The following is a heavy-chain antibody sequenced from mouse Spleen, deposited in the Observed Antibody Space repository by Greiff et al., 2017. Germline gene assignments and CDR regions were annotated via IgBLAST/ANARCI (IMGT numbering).Heavy chain of an antibody. Sequence: EVQGVESGGGLVQPGGSLRLSCATSGFTFTDYYMSWVRQPPGKALEWLGFIRNKANGYTTEYSASVKGRFTISRDNSQSILYLQMNTLRAEDSATYYCARDIGDQAWFAYWGQGTLVTVSA. CDR1: GFTFTDYY. CDR2: IRNKANGYTT. CDR3: ARDIGDQAWFAY. D-gene: IGHD3-3*01. V-gene: IGHV7-3*02. J-gene: IGHJ3*01.